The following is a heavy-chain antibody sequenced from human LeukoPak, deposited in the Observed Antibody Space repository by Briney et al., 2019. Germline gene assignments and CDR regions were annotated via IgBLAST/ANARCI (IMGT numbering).Heavy chain of an antibody. CDR2: ISYDGSNK. Sequence: GGSLRLSCAASGFTFSSYAMHWVRQAPGKGLEWVAVISYDGSNKYYADSVKGRFTISRDNSKNTLYLQMNSLRAEDTAVYYCAGDYGTQDYWGQGTLVTVSS. V-gene: IGHV3-30-3*01. J-gene: IGHJ4*02. D-gene: IGHD4-17*01. CDR3: AGDYGTQDY. CDR1: GFTFSSYA.